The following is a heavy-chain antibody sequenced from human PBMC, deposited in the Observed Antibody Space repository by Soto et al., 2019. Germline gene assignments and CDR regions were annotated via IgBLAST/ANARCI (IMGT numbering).Heavy chain of an antibody. V-gene: IGHV1-69*13. CDR3: ARDSSDTAMVIGGMDV. D-gene: IGHD5-18*01. J-gene: IGHJ6*02. Sequence: SVKVSCKASGGTFSSYAISWVRQAPGQGLEWMGGIIPIFGTANYAQKFQGRVTITADESTSTAYMELSSLRSEDTAVYYCARDSSDTAMVIGGMDVWGQGTTVTVSS. CDR2: IIPIFGTA. CDR1: GGTFSSYA.